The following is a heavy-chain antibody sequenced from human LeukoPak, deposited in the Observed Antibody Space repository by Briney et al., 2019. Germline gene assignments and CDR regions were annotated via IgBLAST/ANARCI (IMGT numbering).Heavy chain of an antibody. V-gene: IGHV4-34*01. J-gene: IGHJ6*02. CDR2: INHSGST. CDR1: GGSFSGYY. CDR3: ARGGHGYSYGSYYYYGMDV. Sequence: PETLSLTCAVYGGSFSGYYWSWIRQPPGKGLEWIGEINHSGSTNYNPSLKSRVTISVDTSKNQFSLKLSSVTAADTAVYYCARGGHGYSYGSYYYYGMDVWGQGTTVTVSS. D-gene: IGHD5-18*01.